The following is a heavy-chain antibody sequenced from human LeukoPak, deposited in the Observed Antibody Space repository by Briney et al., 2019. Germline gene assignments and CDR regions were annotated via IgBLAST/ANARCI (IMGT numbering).Heavy chain of an antibody. Sequence: ASVKVSCKASGYTFTDYYIHWVRQAPEEGLEWMGWINGNSGATLSAQRFQGRVTMTRDISTNTVYMEVSSLRSDDTAMYYCARLRDHSSSWYLGEHYFDYWGQGTLVTVSS. CDR3: ARLRDHSSSWYLGEHYFDY. V-gene: IGHV1-2*02. D-gene: IGHD6-13*01. CDR1: GYTFTDYY. J-gene: IGHJ4*02. CDR2: INGNSGAT.